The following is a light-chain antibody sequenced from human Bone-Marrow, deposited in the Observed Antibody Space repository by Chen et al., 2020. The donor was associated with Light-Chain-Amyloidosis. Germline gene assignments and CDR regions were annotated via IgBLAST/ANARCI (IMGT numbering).Light chain of an antibody. V-gene: IGKV3-20*01. CDR2: GSS. CDR3: QQYGTSPLT. CDR1: QTISSTY. J-gene: IGKJ4*01. Sequence: EIVLTQSPGTLTLSPGERANLPCRASQTISSTYVTWYQQKVGQAPRLLIYGSSSRATGIPDRFTGSGYGPDFTLTSTRLEPEDFAMYYCQQYGTSPLTFGGWTKVEI.